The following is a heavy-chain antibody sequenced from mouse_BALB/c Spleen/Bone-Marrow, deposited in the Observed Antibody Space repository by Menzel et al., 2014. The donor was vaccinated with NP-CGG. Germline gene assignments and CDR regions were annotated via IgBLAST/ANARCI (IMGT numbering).Heavy chain of an antibody. J-gene: IGHJ4*01. V-gene: IGHV5-6-3*01. Sequence: DVHLVESGGGLVQPGGSLKLSCAASGFTFSSYGMSWVRQTPDKRLELVATINSNGGSTYYPDSVKGRFTISRDNAKNTLYLQMSSLKSEDTAMYYCARERDGYFRDAMDYRGQGTSVTVSS. CDR2: INSNGGST. D-gene: IGHD2-3*01. CDR3: ARERDGYFRDAMDY. CDR1: GFTFSSYG.